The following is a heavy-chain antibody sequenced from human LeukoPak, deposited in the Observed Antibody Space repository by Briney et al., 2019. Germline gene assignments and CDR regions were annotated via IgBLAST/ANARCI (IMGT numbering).Heavy chain of an antibody. Sequence: PGGSLRLSCAASGFTFSSYSMNWVRQAPGKGLEWVSSISSSSSYIYYADSVKGRFTISRDNAKNSLYLQMNSLRAEDTAVYYCAKDLGSYGSGSYDYWGQGTLVTVSS. J-gene: IGHJ4*02. CDR1: GFTFSSYS. CDR2: ISSSSSYI. D-gene: IGHD3-10*01. V-gene: IGHV3-21*01. CDR3: AKDLGSYGSGSYDY.